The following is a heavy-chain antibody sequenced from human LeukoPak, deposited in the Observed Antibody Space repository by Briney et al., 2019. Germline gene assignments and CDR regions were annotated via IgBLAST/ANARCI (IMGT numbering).Heavy chain of an antibody. CDR2: IYYGGST. CDR1: GGSISSSDYY. V-gene: IGHV4-39*01. CDR3: PRALGYCSGGSCTRGYNWFDP. D-gene: IGHD2-15*01. Sequence: SETLSLTCTVSGGSISSSDYYWGWIRQPPGKGLEWIGSIYYGGSTYYNPSLKSRVTISVDTSMNQFSLKLSFVTTADTAVYYCPRALGYCSGGSCTRGYNWFDPWGQGTLVTVPS. J-gene: IGHJ5*02.